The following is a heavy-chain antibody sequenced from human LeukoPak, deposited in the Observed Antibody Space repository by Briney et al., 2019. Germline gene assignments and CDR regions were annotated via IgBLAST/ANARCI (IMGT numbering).Heavy chain of an antibody. CDR3: ARDQSRWKRNFDY. V-gene: IGHV3-7*01. D-gene: IGHD5-24*01. CDR1: GFTFSSYR. Sequence: GGSLRLSCAASGFTFSSYRMSWVRQAPGKGLEWVANIKQDGSEKYYVDSVKGRFTISRDNAKNSLYLQMNSLRAEDTAVYYCARDQSRWKRNFDYWGQGTLVTVSS. J-gene: IGHJ4*02. CDR2: IKQDGSEK.